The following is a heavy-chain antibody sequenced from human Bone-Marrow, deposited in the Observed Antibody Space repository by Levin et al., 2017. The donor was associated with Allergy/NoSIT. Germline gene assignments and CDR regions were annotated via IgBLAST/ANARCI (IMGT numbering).Heavy chain of an antibody. CDR1: GFTFSNAW. V-gene: IGHV3-15*01. J-gene: IGHJ5*02. D-gene: IGHD3-10*01. CDR2: IKSKTDGGTT. Sequence: GESLKISCAASGFTFSNAWMSWVRQAPGKGLEWVGRIKSKTDGGTTDYAAPVKGRFTISRDDSKNTLYLQMNSLKTEDTAVYYCTTVCGSGSYWSWFDPWGQGTLVTVSS. CDR3: TTVCGSGSYWSWFDP.